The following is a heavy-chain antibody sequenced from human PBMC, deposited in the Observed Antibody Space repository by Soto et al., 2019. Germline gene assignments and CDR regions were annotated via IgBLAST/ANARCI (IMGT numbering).Heavy chain of an antibody. V-gene: IGHV4-30-4*01. J-gene: IGHJ4*02. D-gene: IGHD5-12*01. CDR2: IYYSGST. CDR3: ARGRRDGYNFDY. Sequence: SETLSLTCTVSGGSISSGDYYWSWIRQPPGKGLEWIGYIYYSGSTYYNPSLESRVTISVDTSKNQFSLKLSSVTAADTAVYYCARGRRDGYNFDYWGQGTLVTVSS. CDR1: GGSISSGDYY.